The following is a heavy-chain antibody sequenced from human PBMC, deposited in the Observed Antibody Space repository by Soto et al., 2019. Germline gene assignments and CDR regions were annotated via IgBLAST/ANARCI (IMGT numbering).Heavy chain of an antibody. CDR2: IYPGDSNT. Sequence: GSLKLSCKASGYSFTSYWIHWVRQVPGKGLEWMAIIYPGDSNTSYSPSFKGQVTISADKSISTAYQQWSSLKASDTAMYYCANHSPKGVDVWGKGTTVTVSS. D-gene: IGHD2-15*01. CDR1: GYSFTSYW. V-gene: IGHV5-51*01. CDR3: ANHSPKGVDV. J-gene: IGHJ6*04.